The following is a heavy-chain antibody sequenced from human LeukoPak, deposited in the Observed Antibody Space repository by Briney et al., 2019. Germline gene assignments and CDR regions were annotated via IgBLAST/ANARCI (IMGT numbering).Heavy chain of an antibody. D-gene: IGHD3-10*01. V-gene: IGHV3-7*01. J-gene: IGHJ4*02. CDR2: IKQDGSEK. Sequence: QPGGSLRLSCAASGFTFSNYWMSWVRQAPGKGLEWVANIKQDGSEKYYVDSVKGRFTISRDNAKNSLYLQMNSLRAEDTAVYYCGGSGTNFDYWGQGTLVTVSS. CDR1: GFTFSNYW. CDR3: GGSGTNFDY.